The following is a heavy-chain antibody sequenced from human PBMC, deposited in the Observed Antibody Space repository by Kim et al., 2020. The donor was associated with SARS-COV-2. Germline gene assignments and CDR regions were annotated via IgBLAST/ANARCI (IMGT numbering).Heavy chain of an antibody. Sequence: SETLSLTCTVSGGSISTYYWSWIRQPPGKGLEWIGYLYYSGSTNYNPSLKSRVTISVDTSKNQFSLKLSSVTAADTAVYYCARERRAPAALNWFDPWGPGILVTVSS. V-gene: IGHV4-59*13. CDR1: GGSISTYY. CDR3: ARERRAPAALNWFDP. J-gene: IGHJ5*02. CDR2: LYYSGST. D-gene: IGHD2-2*01.